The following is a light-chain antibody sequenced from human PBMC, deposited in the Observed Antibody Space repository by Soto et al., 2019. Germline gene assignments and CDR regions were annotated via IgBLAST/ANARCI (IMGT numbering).Light chain of an antibody. V-gene: IGKV3-11*01. CDR2: DAS. CDR1: HSVSNY. CDR3: QQRGNWPLT. J-gene: IGKJ4*01. Sequence: EIVLTQSPATLSLSPGGRATLSCRASHSVSNYLAWYQQKPGQAPRLLIYDASNRATGIPARFSGSGSGTDFTLTISSLEPEDFAVYYCQQRGNWPLTFGGGTKVDIK.